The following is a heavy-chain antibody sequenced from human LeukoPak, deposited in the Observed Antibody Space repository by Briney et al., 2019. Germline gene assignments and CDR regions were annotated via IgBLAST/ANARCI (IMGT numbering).Heavy chain of an antibody. CDR2: IFPILGSA. CDR1: GGTFSNYA. J-gene: IGHJ3*01. Sequence: SVKVSCKASGGTFSNYAISWVRQAPGQGLEWMGRIFPILGSANYAQKFQGRVTITADKSTTTAYMELSSLRSEDTAVCYCATETNAFDFWGQGTMVTVSS. V-gene: IGHV1-69*04. D-gene: IGHD1-14*01. CDR3: ATETNAFDF.